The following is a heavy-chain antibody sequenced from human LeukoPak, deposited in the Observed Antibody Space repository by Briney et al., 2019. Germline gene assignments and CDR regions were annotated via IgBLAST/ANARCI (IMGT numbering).Heavy chain of an antibody. V-gene: IGHV3-11*06. J-gene: IGHJ6*02. CDR1: GFTFSSYY. CDR3: ARGGFCTGVSCSPSAPAPYYYYGMDV. Sequence: NPGRSLRLSCAASGFTFSSYYMSWIRQAPGKGLEWVTYISSSGSCTNYADSVKGRFTISRDNSKNTLYLQMNSLRAEDTAVYYCARGGFCTGVSCSPSAPAPYYYYGMDVWGQGTTVTVSS. D-gene: IGHD2-15*01. CDR2: ISSSGSCT.